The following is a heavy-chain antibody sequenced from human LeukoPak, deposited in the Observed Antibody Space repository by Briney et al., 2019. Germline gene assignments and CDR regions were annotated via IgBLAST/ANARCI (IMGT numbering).Heavy chain of an antibody. CDR2: INAGNGNT. J-gene: IGHJ4*02. CDR1: GYTFTSYA. CDR3: ASLYSSGWHGDY. Sequence: ASVKVSCKASGYTFTSYAMHWVRQAPEQRLEWMGWINAGNGNTKYSQKFQGRVTITRDTSASTAYMELSSLRPEDTAVYYCASLYSSGWHGDYWGQGTLVTVSS. D-gene: IGHD6-19*01. V-gene: IGHV1-3*01.